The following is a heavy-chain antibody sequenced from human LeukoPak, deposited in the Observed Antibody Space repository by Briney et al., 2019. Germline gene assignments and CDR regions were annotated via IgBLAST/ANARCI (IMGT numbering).Heavy chain of an antibody. Sequence: SETLSLTCTDSGGSISSYYWSWIRQPAGKGLEWIGRIYTSGSTNYNPSLKSRVTMSVDTSKNQFSLKLSSVTAADTAVYYCAGITMVRGVIPYYYYYYYMDVWGKGTTVTVSS. CDR1: GGSISSYY. CDR3: AGITMVRGVIPYYYYYYYMDV. D-gene: IGHD3-10*01. CDR2: IYTSGST. J-gene: IGHJ6*03. V-gene: IGHV4-4*07.